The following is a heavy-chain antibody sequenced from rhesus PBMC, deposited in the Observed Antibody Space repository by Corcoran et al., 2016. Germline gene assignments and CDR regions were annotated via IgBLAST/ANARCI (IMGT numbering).Heavy chain of an antibody. Sequence: QVQLQESGPGLVKPSETLPLTFAVSGASISSNYWSWIRQAPGKGLEGIGRIDGSGGSTDYNPSLKNRFTLSIDTSKNQFSLKLSSVTAADTAVYYCARDGGSTGVIISPQYNSLDVWGRGVLVTVSS. D-gene: IGHD3-34*01. V-gene: IGHV4S2*01. J-gene: IGHJ5-2*02. CDR2: IDGSGGST. CDR1: GASISSNY. CDR3: ARDGGSTGVIISPQYNSLDV.